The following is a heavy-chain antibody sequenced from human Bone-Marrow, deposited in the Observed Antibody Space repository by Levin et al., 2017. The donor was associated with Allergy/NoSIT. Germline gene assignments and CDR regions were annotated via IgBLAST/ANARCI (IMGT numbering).Heavy chain of an antibody. D-gene: IGHD1-26*01. CDR3: AREDRIVGAASSEGSFGQDYYFDN. J-gene: IGHJ4*02. V-gene: IGHV4-31*03. CDR2: ISYSGST. CDR1: GGSVSSDGYF. Sequence: RSSETLSLTCTVSGGSVSSDGYFWTWIRQPPGKGLEWIGYISYSGSTYYNPSLKSRVSISLDTSRNQFSLKLSSVTAADTAVYYCAREDRIVGAASSEGSFGQDYYFDNWGQGGLVTVSS.